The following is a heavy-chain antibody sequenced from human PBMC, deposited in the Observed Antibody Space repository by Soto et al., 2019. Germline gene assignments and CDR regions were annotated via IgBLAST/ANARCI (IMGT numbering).Heavy chain of an antibody. Sequence: EVQLVESGGGLVQPGWSLRLSCAAAGFTFSMYWMHWVRQAPGKGLLWVSRINGDGTDTTYADSVKGRFTISRDNAKNKVYLQMNGLRAEDTAVYYCAREVGRGSGSYYLDSWGQETLVTVSS. CDR2: INGDGTDT. CDR3: AREVGRGSGSYYLDS. V-gene: IGHV3-74*03. D-gene: IGHD3-16*01. CDR1: GFTFSMYW. J-gene: IGHJ4*02.